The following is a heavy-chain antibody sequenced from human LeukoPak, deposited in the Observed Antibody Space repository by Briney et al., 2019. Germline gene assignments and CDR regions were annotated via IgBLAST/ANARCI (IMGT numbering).Heavy chain of an antibody. CDR1: GFTFSTYT. CDR3: ARGLSSVYYFDY. CDR2: ISSSSTI. V-gene: IGHV3-48*01. Sequence: PGGSLRLSCAPSGFTFSTYTTNWVRQAPGKGLEWVSYISSSSTIYYADSVKGRFTISRDNAKNSLYLQMNSLRAEDTAVYYCARGLSSVYYFDYWGQGTLVTVSS. J-gene: IGHJ4*02. D-gene: IGHD3-22*01.